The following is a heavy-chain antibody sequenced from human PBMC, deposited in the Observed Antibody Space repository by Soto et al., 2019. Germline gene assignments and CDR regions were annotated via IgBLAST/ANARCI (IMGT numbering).Heavy chain of an antibody. Sequence: HPGGSLRLSCAASGFTFSSYWMHWVRQAPGKGLVWVSRIHIDGSGTNYADSVQGRFTISRDNAKDTLYLQMNSLRAEDTAVYYCARAPTYIVAYQSNWLDPGGQGTLVTVSS. V-gene: IGHV3-74*01. CDR3: ARAPTYIVAYQSNWLDP. D-gene: IGHD5-12*01. CDR1: GFTFSSYW. J-gene: IGHJ5*02. CDR2: IHIDGSGT.